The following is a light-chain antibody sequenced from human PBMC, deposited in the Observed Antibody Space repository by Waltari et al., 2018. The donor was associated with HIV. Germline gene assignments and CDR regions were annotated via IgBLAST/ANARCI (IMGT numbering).Light chain of an antibody. CDR3: QQYNNWWT. Sequence: EIVMTQSPATLSVSPGERATLYCRASQRVRSNLAWSQQKPGQAPRLLIYDASTRATGIPARFSGSGSGTEFSLTISSLQSEDFAVYYCQQYNNWWTFGQGTKVEIK. CDR2: DAS. CDR1: QRVRSN. V-gene: IGKV3-15*01. J-gene: IGKJ1*01.